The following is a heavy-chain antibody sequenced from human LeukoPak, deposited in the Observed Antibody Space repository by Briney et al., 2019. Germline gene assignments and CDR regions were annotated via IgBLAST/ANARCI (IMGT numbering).Heavy chain of an antibody. J-gene: IGHJ4*02. D-gene: IGHD6-19*01. V-gene: IGHV3-21*01. CDR1: GFTFSSYS. Sequence: PGRSLRLSCAASGFTFSSYSMNWVRQAPGKGLEWVSSISSSSSYIYYADSVKGRFTISRDNAKNSLYLQMNSLRAEDTAVYYCARYSSGLDSFDYWGQGTLVTVSS. CDR2: ISSSSSYI. CDR3: ARYSSGLDSFDY.